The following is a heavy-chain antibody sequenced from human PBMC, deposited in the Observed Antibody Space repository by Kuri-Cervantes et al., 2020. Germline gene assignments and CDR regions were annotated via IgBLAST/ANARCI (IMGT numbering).Heavy chain of an antibody. D-gene: IGHD2-15*01. CDR3: ATALRGYCSGGSCYTLGVYYMDV. CDR1: GGTFSSYA. CDR2: IIPIFGTA. Sequence: VKVSCKASGGTFSSYAISWVRQAPGQGLEWMGGIIPIFGTANYAQKFQGRVTITADESTSTAYMELSSLRSEDTAVYYCATALRGYCSGGSCYTLGVYYMDVWGKGTTVTVSS. V-gene: IGHV1-69*13. J-gene: IGHJ6*03.